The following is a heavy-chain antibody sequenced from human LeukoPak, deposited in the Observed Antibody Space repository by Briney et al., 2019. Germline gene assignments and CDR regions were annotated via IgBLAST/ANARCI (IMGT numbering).Heavy chain of an antibody. V-gene: IGHV3-23*01. J-gene: IGHJ5*02. D-gene: IGHD3-22*01. Sequence: PGGSLRLSCAASGFTFSSYAMSWVRQAPGKGLEWLSGITGSGIDTYYGDSVKGRFTICRDNSKNTLYLQMKSLRAEDTAVYYCAIKYYYDSSGYEPFWFDPWGQGTLVTVSS. CDR2: ITGSGIDT. CDR1: GFTFSSYA. CDR3: AIKYYYDSSGYEPFWFDP.